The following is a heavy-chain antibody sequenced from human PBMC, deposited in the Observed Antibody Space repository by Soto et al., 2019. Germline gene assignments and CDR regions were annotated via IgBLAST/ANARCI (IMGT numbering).Heavy chain of an antibody. J-gene: IGHJ4*02. D-gene: IGHD6-13*01. Sequence: GDSPKVSRKGSGYSFTSYWIGWVVTRPGKGLEWMGIIYPGDSDTRYSPSFQGQVTISADKSISTAYLQWSSLKASDTAMYYCATIHSSSWTRIDYWGQGTLVTVSS. CDR1: GYSFTSYW. CDR2: IYPGDSDT. V-gene: IGHV5-51*01. CDR3: ATIHSSSWTRIDY.